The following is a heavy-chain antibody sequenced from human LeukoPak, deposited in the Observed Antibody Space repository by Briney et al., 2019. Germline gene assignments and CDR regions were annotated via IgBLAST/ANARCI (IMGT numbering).Heavy chain of an antibody. J-gene: IGHJ4*02. CDR3: ARSFFQWNYGSCLDS. Sequence: PGGSLRLSCAVSGFTFRTFGMEWVRQAPGKGLEWVALIAHDGSNKYYADSVKGRFTISRDNSRSILYLQMNSLRPEDTAVYSCARSFFQWNYGSCLDSWGQGTLVTVSS. CDR1: GFTFRTFG. D-gene: IGHD1-7*01. CDR2: IAHDGSNK. V-gene: IGHV3-30*03.